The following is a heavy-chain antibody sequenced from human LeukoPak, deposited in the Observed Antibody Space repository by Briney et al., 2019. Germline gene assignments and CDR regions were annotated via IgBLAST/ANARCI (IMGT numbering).Heavy chain of an antibody. V-gene: IGHV4-59*08. Sequence: PSEALSLTCTVSGGSISSYYWSWIRQPPGKGLEWIGYIYYSGSTNYNPSLKSRVTISEDTSNNQFSVKLSSVTAADTAVYYCASTGRYSSSSLAFDIWGQGTMVTVSS. D-gene: IGHD6-6*01. CDR3: ASTGRYSSSSLAFDI. CDR1: GGSISSYY. CDR2: IYYSGST. J-gene: IGHJ3*02.